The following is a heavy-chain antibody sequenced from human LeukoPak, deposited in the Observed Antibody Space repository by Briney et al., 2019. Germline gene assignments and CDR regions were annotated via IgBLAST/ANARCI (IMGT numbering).Heavy chain of an antibody. CDR1: GGSFSGYY. Sequence: SETLSLTCAVYGGSFSGYYWSWIRQPPGKVLEWIGEINHSGSTNYNPSLKSRVTISVDTSKNQFSLKLSSVTAADTAVYYCASRRDYYDSSGFDYWGQGTLVTVSS. CDR3: ASRRDYYDSSGFDY. D-gene: IGHD3-22*01. CDR2: INHSGST. V-gene: IGHV4-34*01. J-gene: IGHJ4*02.